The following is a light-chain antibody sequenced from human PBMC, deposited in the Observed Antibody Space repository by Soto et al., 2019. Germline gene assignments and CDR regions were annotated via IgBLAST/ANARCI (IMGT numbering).Light chain of an antibody. CDR3: QKYNSAPWT. V-gene: IGKV1-27*01. CDR2: GAS. CDR1: QGISSY. Sequence: DIQMTQSPSSLSASVGDTVTITCRASQGISSYLAWYQQKPGKVPKLLIYGASTLQSGVPSRFSGSASGTDFTLTISSLQPEDVATYYCQKYNSAPWTFGQGTKVDIK. J-gene: IGKJ1*01.